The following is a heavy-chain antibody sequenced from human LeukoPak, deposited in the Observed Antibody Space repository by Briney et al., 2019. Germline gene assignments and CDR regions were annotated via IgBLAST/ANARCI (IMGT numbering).Heavy chain of an antibody. Sequence: GGSLRLSCAASGFTFSSYAMSWVRQAPGKGLEWVPAISGSGGSTYYADSVKGRFTISRDNSKNTLYLQMNSLRAEDTAVYYCAKDYYDSSGYYNYWGQGTLVTVSS. CDR2: ISGSGGST. D-gene: IGHD3-22*01. CDR3: AKDYYDSSGYYNY. J-gene: IGHJ4*02. V-gene: IGHV3-23*01. CDR1: GFTFSSYA.